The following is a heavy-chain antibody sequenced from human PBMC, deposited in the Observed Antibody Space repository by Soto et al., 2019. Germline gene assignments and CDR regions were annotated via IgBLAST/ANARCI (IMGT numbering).Heavy chain of an antibody. Sequence: SETLSLTCTVSGGSISSGGYYWSWIRQHPGKGLEWIGYIYYSGSTYYNPSLKSRVTISVDTSKNQFSLKLSSVTAADTAVYYCATFVGATTVTRGSPRDYWGQGTLVTVSS. J-gene: IGHJ4*02. CDR1: GGSISSGGYY. D-gene: IGHD4-4*01. CDR3: ATFVGATTVTRGSPRDY. CDR2: IYYSGST. V-gene: IGHV4-31*03.